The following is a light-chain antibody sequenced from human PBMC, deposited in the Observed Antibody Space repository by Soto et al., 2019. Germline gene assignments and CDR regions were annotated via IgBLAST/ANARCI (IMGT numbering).Light chain of an antibody. J-gene: IGKJ4*01. CDR3: HQLNNYPLT. V-gene: IGKV1-9*01. CDR1: QGIGSY. Sequence: DIQLTQSSSFLSASVGDRVSITCRASQGIGSYLAWYQQKPGKAPNLLIYAASTLQSGVPSRFSGSGSGTDFTLTISSLQPEDFATYYCHQLNNYPLTFGGGTKVDIK. CDR2: AAS.